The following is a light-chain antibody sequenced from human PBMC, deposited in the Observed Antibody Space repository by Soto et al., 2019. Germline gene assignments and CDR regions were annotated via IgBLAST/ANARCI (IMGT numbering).Light chain of an antibody. CDR3: QQYIRWPLT. J-gene: IGKJ4*01. Sequence: EMVVTQSPATLSVSPGERVTLSCRTSQDVSSKLAWYQQKPGRPPSLLIYDASTRATGTPARFSGSGSGTEFTRAVSSLQSEDYALYFCQQYIRWPLTFGGGTKVEIK. CDR2: DAS. CDR1: QDVSSK. V-gene: IGKV3D-15*01.